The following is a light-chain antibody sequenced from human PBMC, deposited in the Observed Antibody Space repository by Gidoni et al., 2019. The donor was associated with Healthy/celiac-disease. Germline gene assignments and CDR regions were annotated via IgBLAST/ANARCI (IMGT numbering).Light chain of an antibody. CDR3: QQYNNWPAGYT. CDR1: QSFSSN. V-gene: IGKV3-15*01. Sequence: EIVMTQSPATLSVSPGERATLSFRASQSFSSNVAWYQQKPGQATRLLIYGASTRANGIPARFSGSGSGTEFTLTISSLRSEDFAVFYCQQYNNWPAGYTFGQGTKLEIK. J-gene: IGKJ2*01. CDR2: GAS.